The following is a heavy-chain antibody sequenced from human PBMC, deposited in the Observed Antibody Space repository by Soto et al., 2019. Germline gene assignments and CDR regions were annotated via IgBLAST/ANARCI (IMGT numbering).Heavy chain of an antibody. V-gene: IGHV4-34*01. CDR2: INHSGST. J-gene: IGHJ5*02. CDR1: GGSFSGYY. D-gene: IGHD2-21*02. Sequence: QVQLQQWGAGLLKPSETLSLTCAVYGGSFSGYYWSWIRQPPGKGLEWIGEINHSGSTNYNPSLKCRVTISVDTSKNQFSLKLSSVTAADTAVYYCARGKHIVVVTAMVGVAPWGQGTLVTVSS. CDR3: ARGKHIVVVTAMVGVAP.